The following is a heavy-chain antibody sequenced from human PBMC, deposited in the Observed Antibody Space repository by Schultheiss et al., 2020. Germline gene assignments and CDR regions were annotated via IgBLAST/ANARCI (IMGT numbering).Heavy chain of an antibody. CDR1: GFTFSSYS. J-gene: IGHJ4*02. D-gene: IGHD3/OR15-3a*01. CDR3: ARVSGLEVRY. Sequence: GGSLRLSCAASGFTFSSYSMNWFRQAPGKGLEWLSYMGSGGTIYYADSVRGRFTISRDNARNSLYLQMNSLRDEDTAVYYCARVSGLEVRYWGQGTLVTVSS. CDR2: MGSGGTI. V-gene: IGHV3-48*02.